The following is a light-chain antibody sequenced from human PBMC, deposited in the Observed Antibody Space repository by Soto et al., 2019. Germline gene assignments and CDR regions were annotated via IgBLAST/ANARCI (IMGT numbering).Light chain of an antibody. CDR1: QSISSY. J-gene: IGKJ4*01. CDR2: AAS. Sequence: DIQMTQSPSSLSASVGDRVTITCRASQSISSYLNWYQQKPGKAHKLLIYAASSLQSGVPSRFSGSGSGTDFTLTISSLQPEDFATYYCQQSYTFGGGTKVEIK. CDR3: QQSYT. V-gene: IGKV1-39*01.